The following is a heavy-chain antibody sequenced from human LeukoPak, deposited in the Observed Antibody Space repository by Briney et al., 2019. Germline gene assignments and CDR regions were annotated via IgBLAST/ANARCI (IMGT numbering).Heavy chain of an antibody. CDR2: INHSGST. CDR1: GGSISSSSYY. CDR3: ARPRLLRYFVGGYFDY. D-gene: IGHD3-9*01. Sequence: PSETLSLTCTVSGGSISSSSYYWGWIRQPPGKGLEWIGEINHSGSTNYNPSLKSRVTISVDTSKNQFSLKLSSVTAADTAVYYCARPRLLRYFVGGYFDYWGQGTLVTVSS. V-gene: IGHV4-39*07. J-gene: IGHJ4*02.